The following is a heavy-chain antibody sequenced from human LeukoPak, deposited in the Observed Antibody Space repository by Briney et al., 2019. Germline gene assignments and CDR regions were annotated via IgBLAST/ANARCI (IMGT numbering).Heavy chain of an antibody. CDR2: IYHSGST. CDR3: ARDATMVRGVPFDYMDV. V-gene: IGHV4-59*12. CDR1: GGSISSYY. J-gene: IGHJ6*03. D-gene: IGHD3-10*01. Sequence: PSETLSLTCTVSGGSISSYYWSWIRQPPGKGLEWIGYIYHSGSTYYNPSLKSRVTISVDRSKNQFSLKLSSVTAADTAVYYCARDATMVRGVPFDYMDVWGKGTTVTVSS.